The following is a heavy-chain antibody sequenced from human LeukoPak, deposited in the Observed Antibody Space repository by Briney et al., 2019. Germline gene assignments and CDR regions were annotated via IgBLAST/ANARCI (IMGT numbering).Heavy chain of an antibody. Sequence: SETLSLTCTVSGGSISSYYWSWIRQPAGKGLEWIGRIYTSGSTNYNPSPKSRVTMSVDTSKNQFSLKLSSVTAEDTAVYYCAKSGSRFLEWLQNPYMDVWGKGTTVTVSS. CDR3: AKSGSRFLEWLQNPYMDV. CDR2: IYTSGST. V-gene: IGHV4-4*07. CDR1: GGSISSYY. J-gene: IGHJ6*03. D-gene: IGHD3-3*01.